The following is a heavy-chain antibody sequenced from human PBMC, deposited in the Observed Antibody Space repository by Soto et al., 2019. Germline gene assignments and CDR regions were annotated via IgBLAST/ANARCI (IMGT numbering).Heavy chain of an antibody. D-gene: IGHD4-17*01. CDR1: GFTFSDYY. J-gene: IGHJ6*04. Sequence: GGSLRLSCAASGFTFSDYYMSWIRQAPGKGPEWVSYISSSGSTIYYADSVKGRFTISRDNAKNSLYLQMNSLRAEDTAVYYCASQYGDYAHYYGMDVWGKGNTVTVSS. V-gene: IGHV3-11*01. CDR3: ASQYGDYAHYYGMDV. CDR2: ISSSGSTI.